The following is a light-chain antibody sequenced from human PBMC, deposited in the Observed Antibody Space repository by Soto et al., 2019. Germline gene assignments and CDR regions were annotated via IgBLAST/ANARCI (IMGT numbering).Light chain of an antibody. CDR1: QSFRSQ. Sequence: EIVMTQSPATLSVSPGERATLSCRASQSFRSQLAWYQQKPGQAPRLLFYDASPRATGIPARFSGSGSGTEFTLTISSLQSEDFAVYYCQQYKDWPITFGQGTRLEIK. CDR2: DAS. V-gene: IGKV3-15*01. CDR3: QQYKDWPIT. J-gene: IGKJ5*01.